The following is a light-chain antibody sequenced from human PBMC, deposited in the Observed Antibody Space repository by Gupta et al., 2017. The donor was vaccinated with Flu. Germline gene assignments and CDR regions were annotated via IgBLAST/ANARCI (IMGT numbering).Light chain of an antibody. J-gene: IGLJ2*01. CDR2: QDS. Sequence: SYELTQPPSVSVSPGPTASITCSGDKLGDKYACWYQQKPGQSPVLVIYQDSKRPSGIPERFSGSNSGNTATLTISGTQAMDEADYYCQAWDSSTRVFGGGTKLTVL. CDR1: KLGDKY. V-gene: IGLV3-1*01. CDR3: QAWDSSTRV.